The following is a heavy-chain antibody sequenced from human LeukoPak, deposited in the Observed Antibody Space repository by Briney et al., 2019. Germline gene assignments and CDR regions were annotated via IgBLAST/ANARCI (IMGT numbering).Heavy chain of an antibody. CDR2: VIPIFGTA. J-gene: IGHJ6*03. D-gene: IGHD1-26*01. Sequence: ASVKVSCMASGYTLHSYALIWVRQAAGQGLEWMEGVIPIFGTAKYAQKFQGRVTHTAEQSQEPAYPELSSLRSENTAVYYCAREPYSGTYGNTYYYYMDVWGKGTTVTISS. CDR1: GYTLHSYA. V-gene: IGHV1-69*13. CDR3: AREPYSGTYGNTYYYYMDV.